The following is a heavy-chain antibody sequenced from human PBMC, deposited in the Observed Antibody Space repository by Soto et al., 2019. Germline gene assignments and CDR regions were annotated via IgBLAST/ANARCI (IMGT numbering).Heavy chain of an antibody. CDR1: RFTFDDYA. CDR3: AKDRTPMVTANSNFDY. CDR2: ISWNSGSI. Sequence: EVQLVESGGGLVQPGRSLRLSCAASRFTFDDYAMHGVRQAPEKGLEWVSGISWNSGSIDYADSVKGRFTISRDNAKNSLYLQMNSLRAEDTALYYCAKDRTPMVTANSNFDYWGQGTLVTVSS. V-gene: IGHV3-9*01. D-gene: IGHD5-18*01. J-gene: IGHJ4*02.